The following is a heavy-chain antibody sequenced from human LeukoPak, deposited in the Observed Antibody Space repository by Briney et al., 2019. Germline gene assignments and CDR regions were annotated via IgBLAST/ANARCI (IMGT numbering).Heavy chain of an antibody. CDR2: ISWNSGSI. CDR3: AKDKGGCSGGSCWGEEGDDAFDI. CDR1: GFTFDDYA. Sequence: PGGPLRLSCAASGFTFDDYAMHWVRQAPGKGLEWVSGISWNSGSIGYADSVKGRFTISRDNAKNSLYLQMNSLRAEDTALYYCAKDKGGCSGGSCWGEEGDDAFDIWGQGTMVTVSS. V-gene: IGHV3-9*01. J-gene: IGHJ3*02. D-gene: IGHD2-15*01.